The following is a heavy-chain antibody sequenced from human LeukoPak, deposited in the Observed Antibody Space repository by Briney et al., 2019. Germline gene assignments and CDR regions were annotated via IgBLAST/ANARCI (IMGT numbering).Heavy chain of an antibody. CDR1: GYSFSDYY. D-gene: IGHD7-27*01. CDR2: IYYRGST. Sequence: RSSETLSLTCTSSGYSFSDYYWTWIRRPPGGTLEWIGHIYYRGSTKYNPSLKSRVSISVDTSKNQASLTLTSVPAADTAVDYCARAMRWTSGPAELGWFHRWGQGTQVTVSS. J-gene: IGHJ5*02. V-gene: IGHV4-59*01. CDR3: ARAMRWTSGPAELGWFHR.